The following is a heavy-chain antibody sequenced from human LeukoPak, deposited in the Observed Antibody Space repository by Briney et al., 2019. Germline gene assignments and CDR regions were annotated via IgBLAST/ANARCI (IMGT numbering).Heavy chain of an antibody. CDR1: GYTFTSYA. J-gene: IGHJ5*02. CDR3: ARFLPQKWELPGNWFDP. Sequence: ASMKVSCKASGYTFTSYAISWVRQAPGQGLEWMGGIIPIFGTANYAQKFQGRVTITADESTSTAYMELSSLRSEDTAVYYCARFLPQKWELPGNWFDPWGQGTLVTVSS. CDR2: IIPIFGTA. V-gene: IGHV1-69*13. D-gene: IGHD1-26*01.